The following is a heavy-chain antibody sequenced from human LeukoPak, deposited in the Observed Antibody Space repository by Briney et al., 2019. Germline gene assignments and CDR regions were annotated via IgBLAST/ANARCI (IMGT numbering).Heavy chain of an antibody. CDR1: GFTFSNYA. CDR2: ISYDGSIK. J-gene: IGHJ4*02. CDR3: ARDSSYYYDSGSSGPHYFDY. V-gene: IGHV3-30*01. Sequence: GGSLRLSCTPSGFTFSNYALHGARQAPGKGLEGVAVISYDGSIKYFAASVKGRFTISRDNSKNTLYLQINSLRAEDTAVYYCARDSSYYYDSGSSGPHYFDYWGQGTLVTVSS. D-gene: IGHD3-10*01.